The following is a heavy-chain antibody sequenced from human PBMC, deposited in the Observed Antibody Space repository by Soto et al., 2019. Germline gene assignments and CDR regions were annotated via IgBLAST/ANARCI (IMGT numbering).Heavy chain of an antibody. CDR3: VRDSGNGWKDY. J-gene: IGHJ4*02. Sequence: QVQLQESGPGLVKPSGTLSLTCAVSGGSISSTNWWNWVRQPPGKGLEWIGEIDHSGSTNYNPSLKSRVTMSVDKPKNQFSLKLSSVTAADTAVYYCVRDSGNGWKDYWGQETLVTVSS. CDR2: IDHSGST. D-gene: IGHD6-19*01. V-gene: IGHV4-4*02. CDR1: GGSISSTNW.